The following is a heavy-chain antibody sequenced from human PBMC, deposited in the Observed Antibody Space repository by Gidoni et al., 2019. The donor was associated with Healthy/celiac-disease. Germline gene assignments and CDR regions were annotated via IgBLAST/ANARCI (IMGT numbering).Heavy chain of an antibody. CDR2: IYYSGST. V-gene: IGHV4-59*01. CDR1: GGSISSYY. Sequence: QVQLQESGPGLVKPSETLSLTCTVSGGSISSYYWSWIRQPPGKGLEWSGYIYYSGSTNYNPSLKSRVTISVDTSKNQFSLKLSSVTAADTAVYYCAGATVTSYFDYWGQGTLVTVSS. D-gene: IGHD4-17*01. J-gene: IGHJ4*02. CDR3: AGATVTSYFDY.